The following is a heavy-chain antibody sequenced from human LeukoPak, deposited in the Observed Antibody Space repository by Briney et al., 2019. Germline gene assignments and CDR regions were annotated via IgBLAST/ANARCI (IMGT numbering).Heavy chain of an antibody. J-gene: IGHJ4*02. V-gene: IGHV3-30*02. Sequence: PGGSLRLSCAASGFTFSSYGMHWVRQAPGKGLEWVAFIRYDGSNKCYADSVKGRFTISRDNSKNTLYLQMNSLRAEDTAVYYCAKTNSSGWYQFDYWGQGTLVTVSS. D-gene: IGHD6-19*01. CDR3: AKTNSSGWYQFDY. CDR2: IRYDGSNK. CDR1: GFTFSSYG.